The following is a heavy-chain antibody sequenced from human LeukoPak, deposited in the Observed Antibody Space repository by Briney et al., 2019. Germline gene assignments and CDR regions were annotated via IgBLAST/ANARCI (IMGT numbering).Heavy chain of an antibody. Sequence: ASVKVSCKASGGTFSSYAISWVRQAPGQGLEWVGIINPSDGSTTYAQKFQGRVTVTRDTSTSTVYMEMRSLRTEDTAVYYCTRAWRYTDWFAPGGQGTRVTVTS. D-gene: IGHD1-14*01. CDR2: INPSDGST. CDR3: TRAWRYTDWFAP. J-gene: IGHJ5*02. CDR1: GGTFSSYA. V-gene: IGHV1-46*01.